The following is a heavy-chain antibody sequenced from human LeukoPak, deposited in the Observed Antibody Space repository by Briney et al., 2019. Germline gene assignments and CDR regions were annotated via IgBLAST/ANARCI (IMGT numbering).Heavy chain of an antibody. CDR3: ARWAVAGSVYWFDP. D-gene: IGHD6-19*01. J-gene: IGHJ5*02. Sequence: ASVKVSCKASGYTFTADYLHWVRQAPGQGHEWMGWSNPNTGGTNYAQKFPGRVTMTRDTSLSTAYMALSSLRSDDTAVYYCARWAVAGSVYWFDPWGQGTLVTVSS. CDR1: GYTFTADY. V-gene: IGHV1-2*02. CDR2: SNPNTGGT.